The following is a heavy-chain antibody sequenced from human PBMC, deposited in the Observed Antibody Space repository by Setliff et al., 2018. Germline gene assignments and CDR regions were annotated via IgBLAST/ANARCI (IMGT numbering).Heavy chain of an antibody. Sequence: SETLSLTCTVSGGSVNSGYDNWNWIRQPPGKGLEWIGSVYYSGTAYYNPSLKSRLYMSVDTSKNQFTLKVISVTAADTAVYYCARLSCSSNSCPFDYWVQGTLVTVSS. V-gene: IGHV4-39*06. J-gene: IGHJ4*02. CDR3: ARLSCSSNSCPFDY. D-gene: IGHD2-2*01. CDR1: GGSVNSGYDN. CDR2: VYYSGTA.